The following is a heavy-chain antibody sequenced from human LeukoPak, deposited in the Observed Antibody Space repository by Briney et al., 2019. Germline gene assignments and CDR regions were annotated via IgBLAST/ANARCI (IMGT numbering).Heavy chain of an antibody. CDR3: ARYFGDPQGVDV. CDR2: ISSSSGTI. V-gene: IGHV3-48*02. CDR1: GFAFSAYH. J-gene: IGHJ6*02. Sequence: GGSLRLSCVASGFAFSAYHMSWVRQAPGKGLEWVSYISSSSGTIYYADSMKGRFTTSRDDAKNSLYLQMNSLRDDDTAVYYCARYFGDPQGVDVWGQGTTVTVSS. D-gene: IGHD3-10*01.